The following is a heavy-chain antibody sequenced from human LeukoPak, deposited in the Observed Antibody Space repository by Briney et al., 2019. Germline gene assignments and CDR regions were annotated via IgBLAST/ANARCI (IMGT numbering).Heavy chain of an antibody. CDR1: GYTFTSYG. CDR3: ARSTDNVVGAAAIRPPDY. Sequence: ASVKVSCKASGYTFTSYGISWVRQAPGQGLEWMGWISAYNGYTNYAQKVQGRVTMTTDKSTSTAHMELKSLRSDDTAVYYCARSTDNVVGAAAIRPPDYWGQGTLVTVSS. J-gene: IGHJ4*02. D-gene: IGHD2-2*02. CDR2: ISAYNGYT. V-gene: IGHV1-18*01.